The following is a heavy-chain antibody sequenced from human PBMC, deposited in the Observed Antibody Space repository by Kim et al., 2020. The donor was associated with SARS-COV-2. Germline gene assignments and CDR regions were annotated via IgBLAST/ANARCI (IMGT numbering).Heavy chain of an antibody. CDR2: ISWNSGSI. V-gene: IGHV3-9*01. J-gene: IGHJ6*02. D-gene: IGHD6-13*01. Sequence: GGSLRLSCAASGFTFADYAMHWVRQAPGKGLEWVSGISWNSGSIGYADSVKGRFTISRDNAKNSLYLQMNSLRAEDTALYYCAKEVAAAPDYYYGMDVWGQGTTVTVSS. CDR1: GFTFADYA. CDR3: AKEVAAAPDYYYGMDV.